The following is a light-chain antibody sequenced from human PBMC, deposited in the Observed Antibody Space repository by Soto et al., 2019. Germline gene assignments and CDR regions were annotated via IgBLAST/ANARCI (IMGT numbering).Light chain of an antibody. J-gene: IGKJ2*01. CDR2: GAS. V-gene: IGKV3-15*01. CDR3: QQYRT. CDR1: QSVSSN. Sequence: EIVMTQSPATLSVSPGERATLSCRASQSVSSNLAWYQQKPGQAPRLLIYGASTRATGIPARFSGSGSGTEFTLTISSLQSEDFAGYYCQQYRTFGQGTKLEIK.